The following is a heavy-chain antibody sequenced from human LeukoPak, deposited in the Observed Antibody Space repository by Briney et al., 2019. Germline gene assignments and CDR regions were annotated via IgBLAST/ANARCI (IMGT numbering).Heavy chain of an antibody. J-gene: IGHJ3*02. V-gene: IGHV3-7*01. CDR1: GFTFSSYW. D-gene: IGHD1-1*01. CDR3: ARDRYRLVPYDAFDI. Sequence: GGSLRLSCAASGFTFSSYWMSWVRQAPGKGLEWVANIKQDGSEKYYVDSVKGRFTISRDNAKDSLYLQMNSLRAEDTAVYYCARDRYRLVPYDAFDIWGQGTMVTVSS. CDR2: IKQDGSEK.